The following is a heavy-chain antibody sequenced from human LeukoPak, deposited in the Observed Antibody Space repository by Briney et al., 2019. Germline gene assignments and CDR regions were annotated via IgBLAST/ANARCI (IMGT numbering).Heavy chain of an antibody. D-gene: IGHD3-10*01. Sequence: ASVKVSCKASGGTFSSYAISWVRQAPGQGLEWMGWISAYNGNTNYAQKLQGRVTMTTDTSTSTAYMELRSLRSDDTAVYYCARDPWFGESPSDWGQGTLVTVSS. CDR3: ARDPWFGESPSD. CDR1: GGTFSSYA. J-gene: IGHJ4*02. CDR2: ISAYNGNT. V-gene: IGHV1-18*01.